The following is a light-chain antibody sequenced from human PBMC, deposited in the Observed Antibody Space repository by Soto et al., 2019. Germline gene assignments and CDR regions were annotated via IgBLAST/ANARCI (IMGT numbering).Light chain of an antibody. J-gene: IGKJ1*01. Sequence: DIQVTQSPSAMSASVGDRVTITCRASQDISHYLAWFQQKPGKVPKRLIFAVSSLESGVPSRFSGSGYGTEFTLTISSLQPDDFATYYCQHYDSYPWTFGQGTKVDIK. V-gene: IGKV1-17*03. CDR2: AVS. CDR1: QDISHY. CDR3: QHYDSYPWT.